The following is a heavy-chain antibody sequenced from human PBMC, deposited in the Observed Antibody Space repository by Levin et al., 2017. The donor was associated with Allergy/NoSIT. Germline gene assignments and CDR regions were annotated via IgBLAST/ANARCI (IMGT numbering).Heavy chain of an antibody. V-gene: IGHV3-23*01. J-gene: IGHJ4*02. D-gene: IGHD3-3*02. CDR3: AKDSGPHFWSGYYTRYYFDY. Sequence: LSLTCAASGFTFRSYAMSWVRQAPGKGLEWVSAVSGSGVSTYYADSVKGRFTISRDNSKNTLYLQMNSLRAEDTAVYYCAKDSGPHFWSGYYTRYYFDYWGQGTLVTVSS. CDR1: GFTFRSYA. CDR2: VSGSGVST.